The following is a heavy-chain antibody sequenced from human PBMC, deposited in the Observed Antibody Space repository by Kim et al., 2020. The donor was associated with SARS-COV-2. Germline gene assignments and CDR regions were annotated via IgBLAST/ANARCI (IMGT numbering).Heavy chain of an antibody. J-gene: IGHJ6*02. Sequence: SETLSLTCTVSGDSVSSGSHYWAWVRQVPGLGLEWLGYMRYGGNPYHNPSLRGRLTISLDTSENRVSLHLSSVTAADTAVYYCARYPFNSIGSMDVWGQG. V-gene: IGHV4-31*03. CDR2: MRYGGNP. CDR1: GDSVSSGSHY. D-gene: IGHD3-10*01. CDR3: ARYPFNSIGSMDV.